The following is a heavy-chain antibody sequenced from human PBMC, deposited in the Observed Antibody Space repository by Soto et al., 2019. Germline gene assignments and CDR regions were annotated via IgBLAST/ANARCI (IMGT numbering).Heavy chain of an antibody. Sequence: QVQLVQSGAEVKKPGSSVKVSCKASGGTFSSYAISWVRQAPGQGLEWMGGIIPIFGTENYAQKFQGRVTITADKSTSTAYMELSSLRSEDTAVYYCAREPYYYDSSGYSHPRGMDVWGQGTTVTVSS. J-gene: IGHJ6*01. CDR2: IIPIFGTE. V-gene: IGHV1-69*06. CDR1: GGTFSSYA. CDR3: AREPYYYDSSGYSHPRGMDV. D-gene: IGHD3-22*01.